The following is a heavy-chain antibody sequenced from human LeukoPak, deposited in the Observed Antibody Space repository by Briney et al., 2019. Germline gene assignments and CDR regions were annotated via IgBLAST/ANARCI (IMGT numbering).Heavy chain of an antibody. CDR1: GFTFSDYD. Sequence: LSGASLRLSCAASGFTFSDYDMHWVRQATGKGLEWVSAIGTAGDTYYTGSVKGRFTISRENAKNSLYLQMNSLRAGDTAVYYCARVAKERVGGVYYFDYWGQGTLVTVSS. J-gene: IGHJ4*02. V-gene: IGHV3-13*01. CDR2: IGTAGDT. CDR3: ARVAKERVGGVYYFDY. D-gene: IGHD1-1*01.